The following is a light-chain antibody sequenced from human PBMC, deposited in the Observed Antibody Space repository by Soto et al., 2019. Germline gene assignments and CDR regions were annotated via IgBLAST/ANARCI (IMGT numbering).Light chain of an antibody. CDR3: QQYGDSPVT. V-gene: IGKV3-20*01. CDR1: QSVNSY. CDR2: DAS. J-gene: IGKJ1*01. Sequence: EIVMTQSPGTLSLSPGERATLSCRASQSVNSYLAWYQQKPGQAPRLLISDASDRATGIPDRFSGSGSGTDFTLTISRLVPEDFAVYYCQQYGDSPVTFG.